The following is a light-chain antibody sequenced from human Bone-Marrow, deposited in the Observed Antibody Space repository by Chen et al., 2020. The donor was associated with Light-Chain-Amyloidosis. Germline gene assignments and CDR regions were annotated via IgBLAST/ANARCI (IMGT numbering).Light chain of an antibody. V-gene: IGLV2-14*01. Sequence: QSALTQPASVSGSPGQSITISCTGTSSDVGGDNHVSWYQQHPDKAPKLMIYEVTTRPSWVPARFSGSKSDNTASLTISGLKTEDEADYFCSSYTITNTLVFGSGTRVTVL. CDR1: SSDVGGDNH. J-gene: IGLJ1*01. CDR2: EVT. CDR3: SSYTITNTLV.